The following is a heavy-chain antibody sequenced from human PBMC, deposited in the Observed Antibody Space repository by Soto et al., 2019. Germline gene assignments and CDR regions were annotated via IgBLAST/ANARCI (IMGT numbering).Heavy chain of an antibody. CDR2: ISSSGSTI. CDR3: ARGSAGDYLFYYYYYMDV. D-gene: IGHD3-16*01. Sequence: QVQLVESGGGLVKPGGSLRLSCAASGFTFSDYYMSWIRQAPGKGLEWVSYISSSGSTIYYADSVKGRFTISRDNAKKSRFLQMKSLIAEDTAVYYCARGSAGDYLFYYYYYMDVWGKGTTVTVSS. J-gene: IGHJ6*03. CDR1: GFTFSDYY. V-gene: IGHV3-11*01.